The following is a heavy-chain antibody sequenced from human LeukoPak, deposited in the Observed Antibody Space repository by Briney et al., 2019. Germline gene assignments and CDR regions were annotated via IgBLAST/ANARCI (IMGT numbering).Heavy chain of an antibody. CDR2: INHSGST. Sequence: PSETLSLTCAVYGGSFSGYYWSWIRQPPGKGLEWIGEINHSGSTNYNPSLKSRVTISVDTSKNQFSLKLSSVTAADTAVYYCARGLGVAARPSYYGMDGWGQGTTVTVS. J-gene: IGHJ6*02. V-gene: IGHV4-34*01. CDR3: ARGLGVAARPSYYGMDG. CDR1: GGSFSGYY. D-gene: IGHD6-6*01.